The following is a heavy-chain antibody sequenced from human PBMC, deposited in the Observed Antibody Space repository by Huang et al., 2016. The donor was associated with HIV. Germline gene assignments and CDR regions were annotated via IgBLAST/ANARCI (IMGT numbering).Heavy chain of an antibody. CDR1: GGSFSGYY. Sequence: QVQLRQWGAGLVKPSETLSLTCAVYGGSFSGYYWTWIRQSPGKGVEWIGEIKHIGKTNYQPSLKSRVTISKDTAKNQFSLQLTSVSAADTGVYFCAREKAADSAWYGVYYFDYWGEGALVTVTS. J-gene: IGHJ4*02. V-gene: IGHV4-34*01. CDR2: IKHIGKT. D-gene: IGHD6-19*01. CDR3: AREKAADSAWYGVYYFDY.